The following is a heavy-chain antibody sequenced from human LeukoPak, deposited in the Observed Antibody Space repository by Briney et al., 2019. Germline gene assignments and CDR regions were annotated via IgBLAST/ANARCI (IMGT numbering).Heavy chain of an antibody. V-gene: IGHV4-31*03. CDR2: IYYSGST. CDR1: GGSISSGGYY. J-gene: IGHJ4*02. CDR3: ARTTQNVLLWFGELSR. Sequence: SETLSLTCTVSGGSISSGGYYWSWIRQHPGKGLEWIGYIYYSGSTYYYPSLKSRVTISVDTSKNQFSLKLSSVTAADTAVYYCARTTQNVLLWFGELSRWGQGTLVTVSS. D-gene: IGHD3-10*01.